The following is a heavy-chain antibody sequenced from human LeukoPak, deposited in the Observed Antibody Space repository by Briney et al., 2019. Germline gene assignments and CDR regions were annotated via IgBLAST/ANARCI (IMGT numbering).Heavy chain of an antibody. Sequence: GRSLRLSCAASGFTFSSYVMHWVRQAPGKGLEWVAIISYDGSNEYYADSVKGRFTISRDNSKNTLYLQMNSLGADDTAVYYCAKDSRGYYRPIEYWGQGALVTVSS. D-gene: IGHD3-22*01. CDR2: ISYDGSNE. CDR3: AKDSRGYYRPIEY. CDR1: GFTFSSYV. J-gene: IGHJ4*02. V-gene: IGHV3-30*04.